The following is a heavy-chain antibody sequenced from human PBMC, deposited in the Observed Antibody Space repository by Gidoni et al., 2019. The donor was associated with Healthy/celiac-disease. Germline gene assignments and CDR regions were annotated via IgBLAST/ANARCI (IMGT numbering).Heavy chain of an antibody. D-gene: IGHD3-22*01. CDR1: GFTFSNAW. Sequence: EVQLVESGGGLVKPGGSLRLSCSASGFTFSNAWMSWVRQAPGKGLEWVGRIKSKTDGGTTDYAAPVKGRFTISRDDSKNTLYLQMNSLKTEDTAVYYCTTAVRELRGYDSSGYPDYWGQGTLVTVSS. CDR3: TTAVRELRGYDSSGYPDY. CDR2: IKSKTDGGTT. V-gene: IGHV3-15*01. J-gene: IGHJ4*02.